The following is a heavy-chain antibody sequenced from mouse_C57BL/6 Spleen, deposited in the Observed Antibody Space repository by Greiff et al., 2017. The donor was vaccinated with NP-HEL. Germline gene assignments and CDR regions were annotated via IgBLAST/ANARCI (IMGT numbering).Heavy chain of an antibody. V-gene: IGHV5-17*01. CDR1: GFTFSDYG. CDR2: ISSGSSTI. CDR3: AKREFAY. J-gene: IGHJ3*01. Sequence: EVMLVESGGGLVKPGGSLKLSCAASGFTFSDYGMHWVRQAPEKGLEWVAYISSGSSTIYYADTVKGRFTISRDNAKNTLFLQITSLRSEDTAMYYCAKREFAYWGQGTLVTVSA.